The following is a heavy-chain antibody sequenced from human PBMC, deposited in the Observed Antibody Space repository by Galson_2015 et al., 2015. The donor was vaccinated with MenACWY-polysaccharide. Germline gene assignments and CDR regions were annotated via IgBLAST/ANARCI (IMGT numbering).Heavy chain of an antibody. V-gene: IGHV3-74*01. J-gene: IGHJ4*02. CDR2: IKSDGSST. Sequence: SLRLSCAASGFTFSTYWMHWVRHAPGKGLVWVSRIKSDGSSTNYADSVKGRFTISRDNAKNTLYLQMNSLRAEDTALYYCARGYSGYDWGQGTLVTVSS. CDR3: ARGYSGYD. D-gene: IGHD5-12*01. CDR1: GFTFSTYW.